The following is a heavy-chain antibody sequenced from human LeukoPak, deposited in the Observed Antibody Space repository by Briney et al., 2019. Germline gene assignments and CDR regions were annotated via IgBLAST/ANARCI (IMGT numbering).Heavy chain of an antibody. CDR3: ARVGQQLVNWFDP. V-gene: IGHV3-74*01. Sequence: PGGSLRLSCAASGFTFSSYWMHWVRQAPGKGLVWVSRINSDGSSTSYADSVKGRFTISRDNARDTLYLQMNSLRAEDTAVYYCARVGQQLVNWFDPWGQGTLVTVSS. CDR2: INSDGSST. D-gene: IGHD6-13*01. J-gene: IGHJ5*02. CDR1: GFTFSSYW.